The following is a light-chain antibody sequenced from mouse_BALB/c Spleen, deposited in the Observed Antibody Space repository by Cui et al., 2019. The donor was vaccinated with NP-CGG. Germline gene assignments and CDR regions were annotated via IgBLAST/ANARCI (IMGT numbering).Light chain of an antibody. V-gene: IGLV1*01. J-gene: IGLJ1*01. Sequence: AVVTQESALTTSPGETVTLTRRSSTGAVTTSNYANWVQEKPDHLFTGLIGGTNNRAPGVPARFSGSLIGDEAALTITGAQTEDEAIYFCALWYSNHWVFGGGTKLTVL. CDR3: ALWYSNHWV. CDR1: TGAVTTSNY. CDR2: GTN.